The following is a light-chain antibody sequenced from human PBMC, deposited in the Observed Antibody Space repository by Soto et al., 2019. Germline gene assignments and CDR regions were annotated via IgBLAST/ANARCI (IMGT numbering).Light chain of an antibody. CDR2: AAS. J-gene: IGKJ2*01. CDR1: QSISSY. CDR3: QQSYSTPPYT. Sequence: DIQMTQSPSSLSASVGDRVTITCRASQSISSYLNWDQQKPGKAPKLLIYAASSLQSGVPSRFSGSGSGKDFTLTISSLQPEDFATYYCQQSYSTPPYTCGQGTKLEIK. V-gene: IGKV1-39*01.